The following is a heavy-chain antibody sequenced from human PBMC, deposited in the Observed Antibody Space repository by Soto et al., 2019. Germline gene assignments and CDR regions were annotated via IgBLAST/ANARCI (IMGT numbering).Heavy chain of an antibody. Sequence: QVQLQESGPGLVKPSETLSLTCTVSGASISSYYWSWIRQPPGKGLDWIGYIFSSRTTNYNPSLRSRVTVSVDTSKNQFSLKMTSVTAADTAVYYCARVGVVGFYYGMDVWGQGTTVTVSS. V-gene: IGHV4-59*01. CDR3: ARVGVVGFYYGMDV. J-gene: IGHJ6*02. CDR1: GASISSYY. D-gene: IGHD3-16*01. CDR2: IFSSRTT.